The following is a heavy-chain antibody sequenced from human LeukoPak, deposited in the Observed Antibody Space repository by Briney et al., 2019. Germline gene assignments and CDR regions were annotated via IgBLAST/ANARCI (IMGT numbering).Heavy chain of an antibody. CDR3: ARTNPIWAGYSSGWYGDYFDY. D-gene: IGHD6-19*01. CDR2: IYHSGST. J-gene: IGHJ4*02. V-gene: IGHV4-30-2*01. CDR1: GGSISSGGYY. Sequence: SQTLSLTCTVSGGSISSGGYYWSWIRQPPGKGLEWIGYIYHSGSTYYNPSLKSRVTISVDRSKNQFSLKLSSVTAADTAVYYCARTNPIWAGYSSGWYGDYFDYWGQGTLVTVSS.